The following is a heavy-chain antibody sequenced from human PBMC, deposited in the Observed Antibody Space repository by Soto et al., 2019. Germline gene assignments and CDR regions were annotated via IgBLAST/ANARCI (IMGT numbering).Heavy chain of an antibody. J-gene: IGHJ4*02. V-gene: IGHV1-18*04. D-gene: IGHD2-15*01. CDR2: ISAYNGNT. CDR1: GYTFTSYG. Sequence: ASVKVSCTASGYTFTSYGISWVRQAPGQGLEWMGWISAYNGNTNYAQKLQGRVTMTTDTSTSTAYMELRSLRSDDTAVYYCARDTGFDCSGGSCPTLDFDYWGQGTLVTVSS. CDR3: ARDTGFDCSGGSCPTLDFDY.